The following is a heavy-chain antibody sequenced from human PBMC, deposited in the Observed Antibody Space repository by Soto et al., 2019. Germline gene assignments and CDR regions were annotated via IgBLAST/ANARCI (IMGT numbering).Heavy chain of an antibody. D-gene: IGHD3-10*01. J-gene: IGHJ5*02. V-gene: IGHV4-31*03. CDR2: IYYSGST. CDR1: GGSISSGGYY. CDR3: ARVRWFGELLSGWFDP. Sequence: KSSETLSLTCTVSGGSISSGGYYWSWIRQHPGKGLEWIGYIYYSGSTYYNPSLKSRVTISVDTSKNQFSLKLSSVTAADTAVYYCARVRWFGELLSGWFDPWGQGTLVTVSS.